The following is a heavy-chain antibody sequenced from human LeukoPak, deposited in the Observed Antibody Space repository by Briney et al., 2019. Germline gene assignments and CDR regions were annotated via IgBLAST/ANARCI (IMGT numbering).Heavy chain of an antibody. D-gene: IGHD3-3*01. V-gene: IGHV1-18*01. CDR1: GYTFTSYG. J-gene: IGHJ5*02. Sequence: GASVKVSCKASGYTFTSYGISWVRQAPGQGLEWMGWIRACNGNTNYAQKLQGRVTMTTDTSTSTAYMELRSLRSDDTAVYYCARDQSRYDFWSGYPSNWFDPWGQGTLVTVSS. CDR2: IRACNGNT. CDR3: ARDQSRYDFWSGYPSNWFDP.